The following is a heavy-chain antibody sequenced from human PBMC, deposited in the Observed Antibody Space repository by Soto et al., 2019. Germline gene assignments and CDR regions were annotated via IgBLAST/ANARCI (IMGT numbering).Heavy chain of an antibody. CDR1: GFTFRSFA. CDR2: ISGTGDGT. J-gene: IGHJ5*01. V-gene: IGHV3-23*01. CDR3: AGLGYSSQDS. Sequence: PGGSLRLSCAASGFTFRSFALNWVRQAPGKGLEWVSAISGTGDGTDYVDSVKGRFTVSRDNSKNTLHLLMNSLRAEDTAVYYCAGLGYSSQDSWGQGTLVTVSS. D-gene: IGHD5-18*01.